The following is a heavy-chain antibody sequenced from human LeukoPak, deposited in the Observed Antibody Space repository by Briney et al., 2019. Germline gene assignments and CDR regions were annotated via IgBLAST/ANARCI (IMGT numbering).Heavy chain of an antibody. CDR2: ISYDGSNK. Sequence: PGRSLRLSCAASGFTFSSYAMHWVRQAPGKGLEWVAVISYDGSNKYYADSVKGRFTISRDNSKNSLYLQMNSLRAEDTALYYCAKGYSYGIADAFDIWGLGTMVTVSS. J-gene: IGHJ3*02. D-gene: IGHD5-18*01. V-gene: IGHV3-30-3*01. CDR3: AKGYSYGIADAFDI. CDR1: GFTFSSYA.